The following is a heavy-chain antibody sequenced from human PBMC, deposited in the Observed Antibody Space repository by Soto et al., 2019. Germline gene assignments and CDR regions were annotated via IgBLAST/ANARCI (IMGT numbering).Heavy chain of an antibody. Sequence: QVQLQESGPGLVKPSQTLSLTCTVSGGSISSGDYYWSWIRQPPGKGLEWIGNIYYSGSTYYNPSLQSRLTISIDTSKNQFSLKLSSVTAADTDVYYCASRKNSPSFDYWGQGTLVTVSS. J-gene: IGHJ4*02. D-gene: IGHD2-21*01. CDR2: IYYSGST. V-gene: IGHV4-30-4*01. CDR1: GGSISSGDYY. CDR3: ASRKNSPSFDY.